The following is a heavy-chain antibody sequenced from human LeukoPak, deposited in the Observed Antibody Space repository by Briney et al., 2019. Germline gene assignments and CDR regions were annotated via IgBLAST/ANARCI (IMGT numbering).Heavy chain of an antibody. CDR2: ISGSGGST. D-gene: IGHD3-22*01. Sequence: GGTLRLSCAASGFTFSSYALTWVRQAPGKGLEWVSVISGSGGSTYYADSVKGRFTISRDNSKNTLYLQMNSLRAEDTAVYYCAKASLYDSSGYYYWGQGTLVTVSS. CDR1: GFTFSSYA. J-gene: IGHJ4*02. V-gene: IGHV3-23*01. CDR3: AKASLYDSSGYYY.